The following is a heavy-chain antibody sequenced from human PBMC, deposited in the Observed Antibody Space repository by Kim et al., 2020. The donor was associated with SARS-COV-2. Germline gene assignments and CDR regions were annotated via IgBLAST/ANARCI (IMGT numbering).Heavy chain of an antibody. Sequence: SVKVSCKASGGTFSSYAISWVRQAPGQGLEWMGRIIPILGIANYAQKFHGRVTITADKSTSTAYMELSSLRSEDTAVYYCAREGAYQYGMDVWGQGTTV. CDR1: GGTFSSYA. D-gene: IGHD2-2*01. CDR2: IIPILGIA. V-gene: IGHV1-69*04. J-gene: IGHJ6*02. CDR3: AREGAYQYGMDV.